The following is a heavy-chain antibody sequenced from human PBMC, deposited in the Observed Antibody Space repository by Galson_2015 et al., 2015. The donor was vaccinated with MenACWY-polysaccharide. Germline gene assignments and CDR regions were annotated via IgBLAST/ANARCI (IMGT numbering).Heavy chain of an antibody. J-gene: IGHJ4*02. CDR1: GFTFRSYW. Sequence: SLRLSCAASGFTFRSYWMSWVRQAPGKGLEWVANIKQDESEKYYVDSVKGRLTISRDNAKNSLYLQMHSLRAEDTAVYYCARGAGHAGSYYFDYWGQGTLVTVSS. CDR3: ARGAGHAGSYYFDY. CDR2: IKQDESEK. V-gene: IGHV3-7*01. D-gene: IGHD2-2*01.